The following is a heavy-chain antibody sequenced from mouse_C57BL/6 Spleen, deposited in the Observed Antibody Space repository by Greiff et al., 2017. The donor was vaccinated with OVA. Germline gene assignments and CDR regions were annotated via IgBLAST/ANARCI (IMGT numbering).Heavy chain of an antibody. CDR2: IIPSNGGT. J-gene: IGHJ3*01. CDR3: AKEGPTWFAY. V-gene: IGHV1-53*01. Sequence: QVQLQQPGTELVKPGASVKLSCKASGYTFTSYWMHWVKQRPGQGLEWIGNIIPSNGGTNYNEKFKSKATLTVDKTYSTAYMQLSSLTSKDSAVYYCAKEGPTWFAYWGQGTLVTVSA. CDR1: GYTFTSYW.